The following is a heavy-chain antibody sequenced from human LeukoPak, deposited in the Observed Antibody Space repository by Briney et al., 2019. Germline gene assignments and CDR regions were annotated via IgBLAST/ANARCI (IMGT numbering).Heavy chain of an antibody. Sequence: GGSLRLSCAASGFTFSSYAMSWVRQAPGKGLEWVSAISGNGGSTYYADSVKGRFTISRDNAKNSLYLQMNSLRAEDTAVYYCARTTNVVVVTATIFDYWGQGTLVTVSS. CDR2: ISGNGGST. CDR1: GFTFSSYA. CDR3: ARTTNVVVVTATIFDY. D-gene: IGHD2-21*02. V-gene: IGHV3-23*01. J-gene: IGHJ4*02.